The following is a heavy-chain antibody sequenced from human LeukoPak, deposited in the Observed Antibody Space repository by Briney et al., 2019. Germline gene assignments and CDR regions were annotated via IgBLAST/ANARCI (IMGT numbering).Heavy chain of an antibody. CDR1: GGSISSYY. CDR3: ARDSSGGSCYGFDY. CDR2: IYYSGST. Sequence: SETLSLTCTVSGGSISSYYWSWIRQPPGKGLEWIGYIYYSGSTNYNPSLKSRVTISVDTSKNQFSLKLSSVTAADTAVYYCARDSSGGSCYGFDYWVQGTLVTVSS. D-gene: IGHD2-15*01. J-gene: IGHJ4*02. V-gene: IGHV4-59*01.